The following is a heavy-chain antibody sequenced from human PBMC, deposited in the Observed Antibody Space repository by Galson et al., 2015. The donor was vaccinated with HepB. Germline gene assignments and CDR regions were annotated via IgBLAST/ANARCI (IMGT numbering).Heavy chain of an antibody. CDR2: IYSGGST. Sequence: SLRLSCAASGFTVSSNYMSWVRQAPGKGLEWVSVIYSGGSTYYADSVKGRFTISRHNSKNTLYLQMNSLRVEDTAVYYCARDRISANYEYGMDVWGQGTTVTVSS. CDR3: ARDRISANYEYGMDV. J-gene: IGHJ6*02. V-gene: IGHV3-53*04. D-gene: IGHD4/OR15-4a*01. CDR1: GFTVSSNY.